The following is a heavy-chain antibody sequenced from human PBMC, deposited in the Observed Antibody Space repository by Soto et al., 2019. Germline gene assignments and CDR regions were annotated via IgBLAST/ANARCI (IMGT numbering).Heavy chain of an antibody. J-gene: IGHJ4*02. CDR3: ARGDSAARLGY. V-gene: IGHV4-34*01. CDR1: GGSFTGYY. Sequence: LETLSLTCAVYGGSFTGYYWSWIRQPPGKGLEWIGEINHSGSTFYNPSLKSRVTISVDASKDQFSLKLSSVTAADTAVYYCARGDSAARLGYWGQGTLVTVSS. D-gene: IGHD6-6*01. CDR2: INHSGST.